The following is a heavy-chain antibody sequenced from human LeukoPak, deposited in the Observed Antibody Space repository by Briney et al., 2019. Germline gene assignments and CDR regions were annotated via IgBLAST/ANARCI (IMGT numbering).Heavy chain of an antibody. CDR2: IYYSGST. CDR1: GGSISSGGYY. Sequence: SETLSLTCTVSGGSISSGGYYWSWIRQHPGKGLECIGYIYYSGSTYYNPSLKSRVTISVDTSKNQFSLKLSSVTAADTAVYYCARGIRGYSYGSLHFDYWGQGTLVTVSS. J-gene: IGHJ4*02. CDR3: ARGIRGYSYGSLHFDY. V-gene: IGHV4-31*03. D-gene: IGHD5-18*01.